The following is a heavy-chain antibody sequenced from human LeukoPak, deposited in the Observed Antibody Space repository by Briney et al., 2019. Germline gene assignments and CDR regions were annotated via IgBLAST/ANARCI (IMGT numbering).Heavy chain of an antibody. V-gene: IGHV3-53*01. D-gene: IGHD1-7*01. CDR1: GFTVSSTY. Sequence: PGGSLRLSCAASGFTVSSTYMSWVRQAPGKGLEWVSVIYSGGSTYYADSVKGRFTISRDNSKNTLYLQMNSLRAEDTAVYYCARGYDWYNWNYYAFDIWGQGTMVTVSS. CDR3: ARGYDWYNWNYYAFDI. J-gene: IGHJ3*02. CDR2: IYSGGST.